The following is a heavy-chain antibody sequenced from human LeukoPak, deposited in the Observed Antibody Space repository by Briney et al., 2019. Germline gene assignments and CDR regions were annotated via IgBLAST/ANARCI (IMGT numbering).Heavy chain of an antibody. D-gene: IGHD2-15*01. J-gene: IGHJ5*02. V-gene: IGHV1-2*02. CDR2: INPNSGGT. Sequence: GASVKVSCKASGYTFTRYYMHWVRQAPGQGREWMGWINPNSGGTNYAQKFQGRVTITRDTSISTAYMELSRLRADDTAVYYCARAVVAATGANNWFDPWGQGTLVTVSS. CDR3: ARAVVAATGANNWFDP. CDR1: GYTFTRYY.